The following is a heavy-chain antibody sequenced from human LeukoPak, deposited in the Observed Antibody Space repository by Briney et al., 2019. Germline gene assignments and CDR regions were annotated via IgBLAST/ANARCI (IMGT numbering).Heavy chain of an antibody. Sequence: GASVKVSCKASGYTFTSYGISWVRQAPGQGLEWMGWISAYNGNTNYAQKLQGRVTMTTDTSTSTAYMELRSLRSDDTAVHYCARGPYYYGSGSYHYWGQGTLVTVSS. CDR1: GYTFTSYG. V-gene: IGHV1-18*04. CDR3: ARGPYYYGSGSYHY. D-gene: IGHD3-10*01. CDR2: ISAYNGNT. J-gene: IGHJ4*02.